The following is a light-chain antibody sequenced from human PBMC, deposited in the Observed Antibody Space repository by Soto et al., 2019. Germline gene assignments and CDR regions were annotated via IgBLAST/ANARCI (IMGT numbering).Light chain of an antibody. J-gene: IGKJ4*01. CDR2: GAS. CDR3: QQYGTSPELT. Sequence: IVLTQSPGTLSLSPGERATLSCRASQSFSSSYLAWYQQKPGQAPRLLIYGASSRATGIPDRFSGSGSGTDFTLTISRREPEDFAVYYCQQYGTSPELTFGGGTKVEIE. V-gene: IGKV3-20*01. CDR1: QSFSSSY.